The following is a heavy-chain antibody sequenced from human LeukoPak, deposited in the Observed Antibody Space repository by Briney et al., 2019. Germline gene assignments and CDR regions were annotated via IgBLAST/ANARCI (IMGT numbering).Heavy chain of an antibody. CDR3: AGYCSSTSCFLLLYAFDI. J-gene: IGHJ3*02. V-gene: IGHV3-23*01. D-gene: IGHD2-2*01. Sequence: GGSLRLSCAASGFTFSSYAMSWVRQAPGKGLEWVSAISGSGGSTYYADSEKGRFTISRDNSKNTLYLQMNSLRAEDTAVYYCAGYCSSTSCFLLLYAFDIWGQGTMVTVSS. CDR1: GFTFSSYA. CDR2: ISGSGGST.